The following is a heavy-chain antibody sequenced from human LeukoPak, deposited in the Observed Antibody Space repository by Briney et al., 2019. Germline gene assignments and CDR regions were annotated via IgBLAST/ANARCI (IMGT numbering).Heavy chain of an antibody. CDR2: IRYDGSNK. CDR1: GFTFSSYG. CDR3: ARARRDGYNYGYFDF. D-gene: IGHD5-24*01. V-gene: IGHV3-30*02. Sequence: GGSLRPSCAASGFTFSSYGMHWVRQAPGKGLEWVAFIRYDGSNKYYADSVKGRFTISRDNSKNTLYLQMNSLRAEDTAVYYCARARRDGYNYGYFDFWGQGTLVAVSS. J-gene: IGHJ4*02.